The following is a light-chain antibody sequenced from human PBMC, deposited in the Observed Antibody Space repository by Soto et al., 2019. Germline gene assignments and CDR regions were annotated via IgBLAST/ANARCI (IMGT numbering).Light chain of an antibody. V-gene: IGKV3-11*02. CDR2: DAS. J-gene: IGKJ4*01. CDR1: QSVGTC. CDR3: QHRSNWPLT. Sequence: EIVLTQSTATLSLSPGERATLSCRASQSVGTCLAWYQQKPGQAPRLLIYDASNTATGIPARFSGSGSGRDFTLTIKSLEPEDFADYYCQHRSNWPLTFGGGTKVEIK.